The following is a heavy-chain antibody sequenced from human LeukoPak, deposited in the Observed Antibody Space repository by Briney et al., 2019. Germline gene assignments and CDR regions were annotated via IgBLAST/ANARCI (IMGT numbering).Heavy chain of an antibody. J-gene: IGHJ4*02. Sequence: GESLKISCKISGYRLTNNWIGWVRQVPGKGLEWMGIIYPGDSDTRYSPSFQGQVTISADKSISTAYLQWSSLKTSDTAMYYCATLPSGYYYDYFDYWGQGTLVTVSS. CDR3: ATLPSGYYYDYFDY. CDR2: IYPGDSDT. D-gene: IGHD3-22*01. V-gene: IGHV5-51*01. CDR1: GYRLTNNW.